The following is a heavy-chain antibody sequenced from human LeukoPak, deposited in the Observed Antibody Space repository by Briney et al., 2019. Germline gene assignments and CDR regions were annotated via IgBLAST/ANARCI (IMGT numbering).Heavy chain of an antibody. J-gene: IGHJ6*03. CDR1: GGSFSGYY. CDR3: ASGAYSSSFYYYYYYMDV. CDR2: INHSGST. Sequence: SEILSLTCAVYGGSFSGYYWSWIRQPPGKGLEWIGEINHSGSTNYNPSLKSRVTISVDTSKNQFSLRLSSVTAADTAVYYCASGAYSSSFYYYYYYMDVWGKGTTVTVSS. V-gene: IGHV4-34*01. D-gene: IGHD6-13*01.